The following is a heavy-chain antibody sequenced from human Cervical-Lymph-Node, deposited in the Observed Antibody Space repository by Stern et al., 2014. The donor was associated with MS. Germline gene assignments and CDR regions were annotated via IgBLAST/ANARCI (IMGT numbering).Heavy chain of an antibody. Sequence: QVQLVQSGGGVVQPGRSLRLSCAASGFTFSSYAMHWVRQAPGKGLEWVAVISYEGSNKYYADSVKDRFTISRDNSNSTLDLQMNSLRAEDTALYYCARASYGDSQYWYFDLWGRGTLVTVSS. CDR2: ISYEGSNK. CDR1: GFTFSSYA. CDR3: ARASYGDSQYWYFDL. J-gene: IGHJ2*01. D-gene: IGHD4-17*01. V-gene: IGHV3-30-3*01.